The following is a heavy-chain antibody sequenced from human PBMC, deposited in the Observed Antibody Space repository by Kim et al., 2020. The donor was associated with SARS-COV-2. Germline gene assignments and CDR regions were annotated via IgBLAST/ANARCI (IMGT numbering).Heavy chain of an antibody. V-gene: IGHV4-31*03. CDR2: IYYSGST. D-gene: IGHD2-15*01. CDR1: GGSISSGGYY. CDR3: ARDQSDCSGGSCFDLDYGDYPPYWYFDL. J-gene: IGHJ2*01. Sequence: SETLSLTCTVSGGSISSGGYYWSWIRQHPGKGLEWIGYIYYSGSTYYNPSLKSRVTISVDTSKNQFSLKLSSVTAADTAVYYCARDQSDCSGGSCFDLDYGDYPPYWYFDLWGRGTLVTVSS.